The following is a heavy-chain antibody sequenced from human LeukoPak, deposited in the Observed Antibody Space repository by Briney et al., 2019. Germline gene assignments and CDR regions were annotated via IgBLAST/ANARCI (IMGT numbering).Heavy chain of an antibody. J-gene: IGHJ4*02. CDR2: INHSGST. V-gene: IGHV4-39*07. Sequence: SETLSLTCTVSGGSISSSSYYWGWIRQPPGKGLEWIGEINHSGSTNYNPSLKSRVTISVDTSKNQFSLKLSSVTAADTAVYYCARDYGPTDYWGQGTLVTVSS. CDR3: ARDYGPTDY. D-gene: IGHD3-16*01. CDR1: GGSISSSSYY.